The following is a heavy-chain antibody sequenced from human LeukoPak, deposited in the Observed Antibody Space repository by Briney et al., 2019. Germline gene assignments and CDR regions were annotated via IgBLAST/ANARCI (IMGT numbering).Heavy chain of an antibody. V-gene: IGHV3-23*01. D-gene: IGHD1-7*01. CDR2: ISGNGGNT. J-gene: IGHJ4*02. CDR3: ANGNWNYGGGIDY. CDR1: GFTFSSYA. Sequence: GGSLRLSCAASGFTFSSYAMSWVRQAPGKGLEWVSTISGNGGNTYYADSVKGRFTIFRDTPKNTLHLQMNSLRAEDTAVYYCANGNWNYGGGIDYWGQGTLVTVSS.